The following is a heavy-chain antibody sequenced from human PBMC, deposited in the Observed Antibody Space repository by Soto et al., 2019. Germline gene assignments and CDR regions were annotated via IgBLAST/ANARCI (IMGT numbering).Heavy chain of an antibody. V-gene: IGHV1-24*01. Sequence: ASVKVSCKVSGYTLTELSMHWVRQAPGKGLEWMGGFDPEDGETIYAQKFQGRVTMTEDTSTDTAYMELSSLRSEDTAVYYCATLSPMVRGVITHDYWGQGTLVTVSS. D-gene: IGHD3-10*01. CDR2: FDPEDGET. J-gene: IGHJ4*02. CDR3: ATLSPMVRGVITHDY. CDR1: GYTLTELS.